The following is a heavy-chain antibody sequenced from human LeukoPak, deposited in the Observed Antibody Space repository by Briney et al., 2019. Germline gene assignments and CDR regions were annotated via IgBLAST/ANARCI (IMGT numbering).Heavy chain of an antibody. Sequence: GGSLRLSCAASGFTFSSYGMHWVRQAPGKGLEWVAVIWYDGSNKYYADSVKGRFTISRDNSKNTLYLQMNSLRAEDTAVYYRARDFSGHRFDYWGQGTLVTVSS. CDR1: GFTFSSYG. CDR3: ARDFSGHRFDY. D-gene: IGHD5-12*01. V-gene: IGHV3-33*01. J-gene: IGHJ4*02. CDR2: IWYDGSNK.